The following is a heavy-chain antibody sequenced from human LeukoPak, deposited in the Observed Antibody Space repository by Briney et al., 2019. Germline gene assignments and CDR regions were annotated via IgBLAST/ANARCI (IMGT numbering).Heavy chain of an antibody. J-gene: IGHJ4*02. D-gene: IGHD3-3*01. CDR1: GFTFSNYG. CDR2: ISYDGSDK. V-gene: IGHV3-30*18. CDR3: AKVRALEFDY. Sequence: GRSLRLSCAASGFTFSNYGMHWVRQAPGEGLEWVAGISYDGSDKYYADSVKGRFTISRDNSKNTLDLQMNSLRDEDAAVYYCAKVRALEFDYWGQGTLVTVSS.